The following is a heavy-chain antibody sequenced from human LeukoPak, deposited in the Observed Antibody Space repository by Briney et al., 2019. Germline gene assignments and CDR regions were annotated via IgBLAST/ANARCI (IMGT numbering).Heavy chain of an antibody. CDR3: ARDRPEDYYGMDV. CDR2: INPSGGST. CDR1: GYTFTSYY. V-gene: IGHV1-46*01. J-gene: IGHJ6*02. Sequence: ASVTVSCTASGYTFTSYYMHWVRQAPGQGLEWMGIINPSGGSTSYAQKFQGRVTMTRDTSTSTVYMELSSLRSEDTAVYYCARDRPEDYYGMDVWGQGTTVTVSS.